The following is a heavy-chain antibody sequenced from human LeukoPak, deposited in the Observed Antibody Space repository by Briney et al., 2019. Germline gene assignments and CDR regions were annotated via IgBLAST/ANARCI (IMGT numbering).Heavy chain of an antibody. CDR3: AKDPRMTTLDY. V-gene: IGHV3-23*01. J-gene: IGHJ4*02. CDR2: ISASGGST. D-gene: IGHD4-11*01. CDR1: GFTFSSYV. Sequence: GRSLRLSCAASGFTFSSYVMSWVRQAPGKGLEWVSAISASGGSTYYADSVKGRFTISRDNSKNTLYLQMHSLRAEDTAVYYCAKDPRMTTLDYWGQGTLVTVSS.